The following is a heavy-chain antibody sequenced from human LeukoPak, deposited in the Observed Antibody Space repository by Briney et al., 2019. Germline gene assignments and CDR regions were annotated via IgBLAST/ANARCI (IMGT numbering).Heavy chain of an antibody. J-gene: IGHJ4*02. CDR3: AKDISYSSSSGVFDY. D-gene: IGHD6-6*01. Sequence: DRSLRLSCAASGFTFDDYAMHWVRQAPGKGLEWVSGISWNSGRIGYADSVKGRFTISRDSAKNSLYLLMNSLRAEDTALYYCAKDISYSSSSGVFDYWGQGTLVTVSS. V-gene: IGHV3-9*01. CDR2: ISWNSGRI. CDR1: GFTFDDYA.